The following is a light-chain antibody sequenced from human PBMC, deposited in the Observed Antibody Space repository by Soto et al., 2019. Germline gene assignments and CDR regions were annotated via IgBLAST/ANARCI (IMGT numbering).Light chain of an antibody. CDR2: GAS. CDR1: QSVSSN. V-gene: IGKV3-15*01. J-gene: IGKJ3*01. CDR3: QQYNNWPFT. Sequence: EIVMTQSPATLSVSPGERATLSCRASQSVSSNLAWYQQKPGQAPRLLIYGASTRATGIPARFSGSGSGTEFTLTFSGLQSEDFAVYYCQQYNNWPFTFGPGTKVDIK.